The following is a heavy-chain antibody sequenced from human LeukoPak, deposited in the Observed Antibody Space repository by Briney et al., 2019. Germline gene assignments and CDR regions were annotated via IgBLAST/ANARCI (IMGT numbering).Heavy chain of an antibody. CDR3: ARDPNGDYVGAFDF. CDR1: GFIFSNYA. CDR2: ISSAGA. J-gene: IGHJ3*01. Sequence: GGSLRLSCVGSGFIFSNYALIRVRQAPGKELEWVSAISSAGAYYADSVRGRFIMSRDNSKNTLYLQMNSLRDEDTAIYYCARDPNGDYVGAFDFWGQGTMVTVSS. V-gene: IGHV3-23*01. D-gene: IGHD4-17*01.